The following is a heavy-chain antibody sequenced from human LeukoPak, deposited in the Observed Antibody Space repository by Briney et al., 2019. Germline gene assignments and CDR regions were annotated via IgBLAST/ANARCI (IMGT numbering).Heavy chain of an antibody. Sequence: SETLSLTCTVSGGSISSHYWSWIRQPPGKGLEWIGYIYYSGSTNYNPSLKSRVTISVNTSKNQFSLKLSSVTAADRAVYYCASVDTAMVTFDYWGQGTLVTVSS. J-gene: IGHJ4*02. D-gene: IGHD5-18*01. CDR1: GGSISSHY. CDR2: IYYSGST. V-gene: IGHV4-59*11. CDR3: ASVDTAMVTFDY.